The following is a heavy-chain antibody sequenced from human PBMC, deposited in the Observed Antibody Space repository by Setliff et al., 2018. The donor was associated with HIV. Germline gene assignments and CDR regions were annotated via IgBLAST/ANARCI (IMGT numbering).Heavy chain of an antibody. V-gene: IGHV4-61*02. CDR2: IYTSGST. D-gene: IGHD3-16*01. CDR1: GGSISSGSYY. Sequence: SETLSLTCTVSGGSISSGSYYWSWIRQPAGKGLEWIGRIYTSGSTNYNPSLKSRVTISVDTSKNQFSLKLSSVTAADTAIYYCARHQKVSFMSDHWGQGMLVTVSS. J-gene: IGHJ4*02. CDR3: ARHQKVSFMSDH.